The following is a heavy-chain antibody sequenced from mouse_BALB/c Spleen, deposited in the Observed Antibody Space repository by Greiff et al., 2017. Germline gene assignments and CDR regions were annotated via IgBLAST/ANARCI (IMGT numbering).Heavy chain of an antibody. Sequence: EVQLQQSGAELVKPGASVKLSCTASGFNIKDTYMHWVKQRPEQGLEWIGRIDPANGNTKYDPKFQGKATITADTSSNTAYLQLSSLTSEDTAVYYCARKWGTRLFDYWGQGTTLTVSS. CDR3: ARKWGTRLFDY. CDR1: GFNIKDTY. J-gene: IGHJ2*01. D-gene: IGHD2-14*01. V-gene: IGHV14-3*02. CDR2: IDPANGNT.